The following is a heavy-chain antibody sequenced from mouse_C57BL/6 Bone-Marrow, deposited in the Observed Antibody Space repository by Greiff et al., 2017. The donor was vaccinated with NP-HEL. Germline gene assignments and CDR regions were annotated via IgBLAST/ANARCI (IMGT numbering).Heavy chain of an antibody. CDR3: ARDSCYGNSWFAY. D-gene: IGHD2-1*01. CDR1: GFTFSSYA. Sequence: EVKLMESGGGLVKPGGSLKLSCAASGFTFSSYAMSWVRQTPEKRLEWVATISDGGSYTYYPDNVKGRFTISRDNAKNNLYLQMSHLKSEDTAMYYCARDSCYGNSWFAYWGQGTLVTVSA. V-gene: IGHV5-4*01. CDR2: ISDGGSYT. J-gene: IGHJ3*01.